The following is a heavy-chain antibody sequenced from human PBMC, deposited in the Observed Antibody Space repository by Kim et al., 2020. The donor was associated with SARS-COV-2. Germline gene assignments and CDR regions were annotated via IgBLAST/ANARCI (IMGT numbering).Heavy chain of an antibody. D-gene: IGHD3-10*01. CDR3: ARLGSELLWFGELLRWPDY. Sequence: GESLKISCKGSGYSFTSYWISWVRQMPGKGLEWMGRIDPSDSYTNYSPSFQGHVTISADKSISTAYLQWSSLKASDTAMYYCARLGSELLWFGELLRWPDYWGQGTLVTVSS. CDR1: GYSFTSYW. J-gene: IGHJ4*02. CDR2: IDPSDSYT. V-gene: IGHV5-10-1*01.